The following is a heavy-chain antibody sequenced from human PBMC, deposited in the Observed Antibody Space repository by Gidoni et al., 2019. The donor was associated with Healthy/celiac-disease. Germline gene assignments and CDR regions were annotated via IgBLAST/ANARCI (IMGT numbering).Heavy chain of an antibody. J-gene: IGHJ4*02. CDR1: GCSISSYY. CDR2: IYYSGST. V-gene: IGHV4-59*08. D-gene: IGHD4-17*01. CDR3: ARLGGNTVTTDY. Sequence: QVQLQESGPGLVKPSETLSLTCTVSGCSISSYYRSWIRQPPGKGLEWIGYIYYSGSTNYNPSLKSRVTISVDTSKNQFSLKLSSVTAADTAVYYCARLGGNTVTTDYWGQGTLVTVSS.